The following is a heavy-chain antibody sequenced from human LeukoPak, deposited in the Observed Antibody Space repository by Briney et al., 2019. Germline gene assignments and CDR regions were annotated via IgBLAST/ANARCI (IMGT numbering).Heavy chain of an antibody. V-gene: IGHV3-33*06. CDR2: IWHDGSNK. Sequence: GGSLRLSCVSSGFTFSNYGMHWVRQAPGKGLEWVALIWHDGSNKYYADSVRGRVTISRDNSKNTLYLQMNSLTAEDTAVYFCAKDGDAYTEYYYYYMDVWGKGTTVTVSS. CDR1: GFTFSNYG. D-gene: IGHD5-24*01. J-gene: IGHJ6*03. CDR3: AKDGDAYTEYYYYYMDV.